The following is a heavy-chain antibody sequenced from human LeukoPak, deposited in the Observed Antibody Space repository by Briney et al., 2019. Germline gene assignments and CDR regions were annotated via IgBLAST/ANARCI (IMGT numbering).Heavy chain of an antibody. CDR2: IYHGGST. J-gene: IGHJ5*02. Sequence: LSLTCTVSGYSISSGYYWGWIRQTPGKGLEWIGSIYHGGSTDYNASLKSRVTISLDTSNNQFSLKLTSVTAADTAVYYCARDGSAGTNAWFDPWGQGTLVTVSS. CDR3: ARDGSAGTNAWFDP. V-gene: IGHV4-38-2*02. CDR1: GYSISSGYY.